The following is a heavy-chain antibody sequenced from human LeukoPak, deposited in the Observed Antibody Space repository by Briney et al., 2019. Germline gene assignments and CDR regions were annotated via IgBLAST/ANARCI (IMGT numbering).Heavy chain of an antibody. CDR3: ARGGLDYSGSYYY. V-gene: IGHV4-34*01. D-gene: IGHD1-26*01. CDR1: GGSFSGYY. Sequence: PSETLSLTCAVYGGSFSGYYWSWIRQPPGKGLEWIGEINHSGSTNYNPSLKSRVTISVDTSKNQFSLKLSSVTAADTAVYYCARGGLDYSGSYYYWGQGTLVTVSS. CDR2: INHSGST. J-gene: IGHJ4*02.